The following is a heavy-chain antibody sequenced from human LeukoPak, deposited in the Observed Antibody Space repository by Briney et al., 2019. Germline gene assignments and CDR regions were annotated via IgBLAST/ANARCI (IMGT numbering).Heavy chain of an antibody. V-gene: IGHV4-59*01. CDR1: GGSISSYY. J-gene: IGHJ5*02. CDR2: IYYSGST. Sequence: PSETLSLICTVSGGSISSYYWSWIRQPPGKGLEWIGYIYYSGSTNYNPSLKSRVTISVDTSKNQFSLKLSSVTAADTAVYYCAREGNNWFDPWGQGTLVTVSS. CDR3: AREGNNWFDP.